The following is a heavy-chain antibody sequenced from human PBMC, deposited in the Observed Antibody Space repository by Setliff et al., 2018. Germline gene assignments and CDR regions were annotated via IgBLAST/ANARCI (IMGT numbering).Heavy chain of an antibody. CDR1: GGTFSSYA. V-gene: IGHV1-69*05. Sequence: SVKVSCKASGGTFSSYAISWVRQAPGQGLEWMGGIIPIFGTANYAQKFQGRVTMTRNTSISTAYMELSSLRSEDTAVYYCAREKFPGDWGDYWGQGTLVTVSS. D-gene: IGHD2-21*01. J-gene: IGHJ4*02. CDR3: AREKFPGDWGDY. CDR2: IIPIFGTA.